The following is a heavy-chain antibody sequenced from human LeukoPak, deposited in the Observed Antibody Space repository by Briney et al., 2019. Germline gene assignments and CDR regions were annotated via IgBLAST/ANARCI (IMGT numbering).Heavy chain of an antibody. Sequence: GGSLRLSCAASGFTFSTYWMHWVRQAPGKGLVWVSRIKSDGSTTYADSVKRRFTISRDNAKNTVSLQMNSLRPEDTGVYYCARAPSEIGGYYPEYFRHWGQGPLVTVSS. CDR1: GFTFSTYW. D-gene: IGHD3-22*01. J-gene: IGHJ1*01. CDR2: IKSDGST. V-gene: IGHV3-74*01. CDR3: ARAPSEIGGYYPEYFRH.